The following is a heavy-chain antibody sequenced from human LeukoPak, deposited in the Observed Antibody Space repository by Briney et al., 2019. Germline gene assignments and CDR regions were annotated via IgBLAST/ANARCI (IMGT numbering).Heavy chain of an antibody. CDR3: ARGGEKWQQMDYYYYYGMDV. V-gene: IGHV1-69*04. J-gene: IGHJ6*02. D-gene: IGHD5-24*01. Sequence: SVKVSCKASGGTFSSYAISWVRQAPGQGLEWMGRIIPILGIANYAQKFQGRVTITADKSTSTAYMELSSLRSEDTAVYYCARGGEKWQQMDYYYYYGMDVWGQGTTVTVSS. CDR1: GGTFSSYA. CDR2: IIPILGIA.